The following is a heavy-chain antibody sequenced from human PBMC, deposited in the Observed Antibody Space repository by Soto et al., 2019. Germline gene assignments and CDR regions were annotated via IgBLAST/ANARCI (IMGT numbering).Heavy chain of an antibody. Sequence: SETLSLTCAVYGGSFSGYYWTWIRQPPGKGLEWIGQIIHSGSTNYNPSLKSRVTISVDTSKNQFSLKLSSVTAADTAVYYCARAASLWFGGLSSPSAFDTWGQGTMVTVS. D-gene: IGHD3-10*01. J-gene: IGHJ3*02. V-gene: IGHV4-34*12. CDR2: IIHSGST. CDR1: GGSFSGYY. CDR3: ARAASLWFGGLSSPSAFDT.